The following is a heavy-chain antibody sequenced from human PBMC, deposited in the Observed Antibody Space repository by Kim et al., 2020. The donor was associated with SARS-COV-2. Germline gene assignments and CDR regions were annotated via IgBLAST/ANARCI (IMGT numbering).Heavy chain of an antibody. CDR1: GYSFTSYW. CDR3: ARHVDGDYTWFDP. D-gene: IGHD4-17*01. V-gene: IGHV5-10-1*01. Sequence: GESLKISCKGSGYSFTSYWISWVRQMPGKGLEWMGRIDPSDSYTNYSPSFQGHVTISADKSISTAYLQWSSLKASDTAMYYCARHVDGDYTWFDPWGQGTLVTVSS. CDR2: IDPSDSYT. J-gene: IGHJ5*02.